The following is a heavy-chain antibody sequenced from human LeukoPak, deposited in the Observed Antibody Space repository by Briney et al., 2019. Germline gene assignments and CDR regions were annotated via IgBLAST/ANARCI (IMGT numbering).Heavy chain of an antibody. D-gene: IGHD2-15*01. CDR2: IWSDGSNK. V-gene: IGHV3-33*06. CDR1: GFTFSSYG. J-gene: IGHJ4*02. CDR3: AKSVVVITFRFDD. Sequence: GGSLRLSCAASGFTFSSYGMHWVRQAPGKGLEWVALIWSDGSNKYYVDSVKGRFTISRDNSKNMVYLQMNNLRADDTAVYYCAKSVVVITFRFDDWGQGALVTVSS.